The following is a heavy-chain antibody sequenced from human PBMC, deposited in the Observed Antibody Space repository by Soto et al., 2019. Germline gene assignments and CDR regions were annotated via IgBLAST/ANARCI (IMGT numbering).Heavy chain of an antibody. CDR3: ARDDIGLGSLVDY. D-gene: IGHD3-10*01. Sequence: QVQLVESGGGVVQPGRSLRLSCAASGFTFSSYGMHWVRQAPGKGLEWVAGMWYDGSKKNYADSVKGRFTISRDNSENTLYRQMNSLRAEDTAVYYCARDDIGLGSLVDYWGQGTLVTVSS. V-gene: IGHV3-33*01. CDR1: GFTFSSYG. J-gene: IGHJ4*02. CDR2: MWYDGSKK.